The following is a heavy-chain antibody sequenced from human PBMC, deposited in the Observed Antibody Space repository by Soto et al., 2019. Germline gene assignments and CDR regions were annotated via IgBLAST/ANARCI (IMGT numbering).Heavy chain of an antibody. CDR2: IWYDGSNK. CDR3: ARDWDSSGSGCDY. CDR1: GLTFSRYA. J-gene: IGHJ4*02. Sequence: QGQMVEAGGCVVQPGRDLRLSCAASGLTFSRYAMHWVRQAPGKGLEWVAVIWYDGSNKYYADSVKGRFTISRDNSKNTQYLQMNSLRVEETAVDYCARDWDSSGSGCDYWGQGTLVTVSS. V-gene: IGHV3-33*01. D-gene: IGHD3-22*01.